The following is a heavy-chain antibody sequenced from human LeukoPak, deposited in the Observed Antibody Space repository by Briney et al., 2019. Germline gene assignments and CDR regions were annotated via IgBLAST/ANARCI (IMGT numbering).Heavy chain of an antibody. Sequence: GSLRLSCGASGFTFSSYGMHWVRQAPGKGLEWVAFIRYDGSNKYYADSVKGRFTISRDNSKNTLYLQMNSLRAEDTAVYYCAKRAYYYDSSGLDYWGQGTLVTVSS. J-gene: IGHJ4*02. D-gene: IGHD3-22*01. CDR1: GFTFSSYG. CDR3: AKRAYYYDSSGLDY. V-gene: IGHV3-30*02. CDR2: IRYDGSNK.